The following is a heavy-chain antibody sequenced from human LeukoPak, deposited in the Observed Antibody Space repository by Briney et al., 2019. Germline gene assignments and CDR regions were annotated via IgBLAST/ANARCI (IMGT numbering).Heavy chain of an antibody. CDR2: IYYSGST. V-gene: IGHV4-39*07. Sequence: PSETLSLTCTVSGGSISSSSYYWGWIRQPPVKGLEWIGNIYYSGSTYYNPSLKSRVTISVDTSNNQFSLKLSSVTAADTAVYYWARRVLPGWFDPWGQGTLFTVSS. CDR1: GGSISSSSYY. D-gene: IGHD2-15*01. J-gene: IGHJ5*02. CDR3: ARRVLPGWFDP.